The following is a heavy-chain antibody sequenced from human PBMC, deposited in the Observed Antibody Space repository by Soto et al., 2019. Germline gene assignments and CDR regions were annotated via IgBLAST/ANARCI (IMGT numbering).Heavy chain of an antibody. CDR3: ARPLQYQLLTRRWHYYYGMDV. J-gene: IGHJ6*02. CDR2: INSDGSST. D-gene: IGHD2-2*01. Sequence: GGSLRLSCAASGFTFSSYWMHWVRQAPGKGLVWVSRINSDGSSTSYADSVKGRFTISRDNAKNTLYLQMNSLRAEDTAVYYCARPLQYQLLTRRWHYYYGMDVWGQGTTVTVSS. V-gene: IGHV3-74*01. CDR1: GFTFSSYW.